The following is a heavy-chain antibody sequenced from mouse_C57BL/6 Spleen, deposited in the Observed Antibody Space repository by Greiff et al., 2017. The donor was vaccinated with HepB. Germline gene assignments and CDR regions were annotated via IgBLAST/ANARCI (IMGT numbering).Heavy chain of an antibody. D-gene: IGHD3-2*02. CDR2: IYPGDGDT. CDR1: GYAFSSSW. CDR3: ARLQLRLQVDY. Sequence: QVQLQQSGPELVKPGASVKISCKASGYAFSSSWMNWVKQRPGKGLEWIGRIYPGDGDTNYNGKFKGKATLTEDKSSSTAYMQLSSLTSEDSAVYVCARLQLRLQVDYWGQGTTLTVSS. V-gene: IGHV1-82*01. J-gene: IGHJ2*01.